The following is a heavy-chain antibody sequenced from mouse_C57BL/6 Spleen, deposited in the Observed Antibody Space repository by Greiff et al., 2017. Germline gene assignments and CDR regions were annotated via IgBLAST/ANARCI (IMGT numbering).Heavy chain of an antibody. CDR3: AGGGSSPYYFDY. D-gene: IGHD1-1*01. CDR2: IDPSDSET. Sequence: QVQLKQPGAELVRPGSSVKLSCKASGYTFTSYWMHWVKQRPIQGLEWIGNIDPSDSETHYNQKFKDKATLTVDKSSSTAYMQLSSLTSEDSAVYYCAGGGSSPYYFDYWGQGTTLTVSS. CDR1: GYTFTSYW. J-gene: IGHJ2*01. V-gene: IGHV1-52*01.